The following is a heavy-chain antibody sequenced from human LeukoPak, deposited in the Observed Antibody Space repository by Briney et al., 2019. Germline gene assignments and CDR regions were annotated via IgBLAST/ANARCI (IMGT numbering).Heavy chain of an antibody. J-gene: IGHJ6*02. Sequence: PSETLSLTCTVSGGSISGYYWSWIRQPPGKGLEWIGYIYYSGSTNYNPSLKSRATISVDTSKNQFSLKLSSVTAADTAVYYCTRQGDQDYYAMDVWGQGTTVTVSS. CDR3: TRQGDQDYYAMDV. CDR1: GGSISGYY. D-gene: IGHD3-16*01. CDR2: IYYSGST. V-gene: IGHV4-59*01.